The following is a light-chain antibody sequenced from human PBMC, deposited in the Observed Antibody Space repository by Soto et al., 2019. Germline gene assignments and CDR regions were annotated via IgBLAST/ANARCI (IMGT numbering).Light chain of an antibody. CDR1: SSDVGGYDY. Sequence: ALTQPASVSGSPGQSIAISCTGTSSDVGGYDYVSWYQQQPDKAPKLIIYEVTQRPSGVSHRFSGSKSGNTASLTISWLQAGDEADYYCSSHTSANTRVFGTGTTVTVL. J-gene: IGLJ1*01. CDR2: EVT. V-gene: IGLV2-14*01. CDR3: SSHTSANTRV.